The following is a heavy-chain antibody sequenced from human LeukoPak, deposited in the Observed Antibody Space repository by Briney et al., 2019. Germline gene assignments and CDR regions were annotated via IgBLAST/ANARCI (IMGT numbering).Heavy chain of an antibody. J-gene: IGHJ4*02. D-gene: IGHD5-18*01. CDR2: INHSGST. Sequence: SETLSLTCAVYGGSFSGYYWSWIRQPPGKGLEWIGEINHSGSTNYNPSLKSRVTISVDTSKNQFSLKLSSVTAADTAVYYCARPGYSYGYVDYWGQGTLVTVSS. CDR1: GGSFSGYY. V-gene: IGHV4-34*01. CDR3: ARPGYSYGYVDY.